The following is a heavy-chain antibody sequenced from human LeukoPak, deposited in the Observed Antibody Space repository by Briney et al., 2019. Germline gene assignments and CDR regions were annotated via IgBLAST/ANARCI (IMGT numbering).Heavy chain of an antibody. V-gene: IGHV1-69*13. CDR3: AREYVDTAMVRPYYGMDV. D-gene: IGHD5-18*01. CDR1: GGTFSSYA. Sequence: SVKVCCKASGGTFSSYAISWVRQAPGQGLEWMGGIIPIFGTANYAQKFQGRVTITADESTSTAYMELSSLRSEDTAVYYCAREYVDTAMVRPYYGMDVWGQGTTVTVSS. CDR2: IIPIFGTA. J-gene: IGHJ6*02.